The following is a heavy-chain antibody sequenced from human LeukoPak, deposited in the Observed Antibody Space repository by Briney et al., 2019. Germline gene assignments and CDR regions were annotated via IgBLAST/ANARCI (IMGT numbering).Heavy chain of an antibody. V-gene: IGHV1-69*06. J-gene: IGHJ4*02. Sequence: SVKVSCKASGGTFSSYAISWVRQAPGQGLEWMGGIIPIFGTANYAQKFQGRVAITADKSTSTAYMELSSLRSEDTAVYYCARGGITMVRGVIITPGGYVYWGQGTLVTVSS. CDR3: ARGGITMVRGVIITPGGYVY. CDR2: IIPIFGTA. D-gene: IGHD3-10*01. CDR1: GGTFSSYA.